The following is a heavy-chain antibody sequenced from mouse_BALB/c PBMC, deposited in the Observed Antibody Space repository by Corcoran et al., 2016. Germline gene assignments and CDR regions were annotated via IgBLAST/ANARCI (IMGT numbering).Heavy chain of an antibody. V-gene: IGHV9-1*02. CDR2: INTYTGEP. CDR1: GYTFTNKG. CDR3: ARNLRQLGLRGAMDY. D-gene: IGHD3-1*01. J-gene: IGHJ4*01. Sequence: QIQLVQSGPELKRTGETVKITCKASGYTFTNKGMNWVKQAPGKGLKWMGWINTYTGEPTYADDFKGRFAFSLETSASTAYLQINNLKNEDMATYFCARNLRQLGLRGAMDYWGQGTSVTVSS.